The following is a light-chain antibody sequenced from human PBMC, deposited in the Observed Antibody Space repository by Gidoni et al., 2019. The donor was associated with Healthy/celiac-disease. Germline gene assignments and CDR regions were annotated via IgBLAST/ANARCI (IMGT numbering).Light chain of an antibody. J-gene: IGKJ1*01. V-gene: IGKV3-15*01. CDR3: QQYEA. CDR1: QSVSSH. CDR2: GAS. Sequence: ELVMTQSPATLSVSPGKRATLSCMASQSVSSHLAWYQQKPGQAPRLLSYGASTRATGIPARFSVSWSGTEFTLTISSLQSEDFAVYYCQQYEAFGQGTKVEIK.